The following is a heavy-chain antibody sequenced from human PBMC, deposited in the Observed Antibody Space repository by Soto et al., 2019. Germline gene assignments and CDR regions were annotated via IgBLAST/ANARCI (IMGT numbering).Heavy chain of an antibody. CDR2: INSDGSST. D-gene: IGHD3-10*01. Sequence: GGSLRLSCAASGFTFSSYWMHWVRQAPGKGLVWVSRINSDGSSTSYADSVKGRFTISRDNAKNTLYLQMNSLRAEDTAVYYCARCVWFGELMYYYYYMDVWGKGTTVTVSS. CDR1: GFTFSSYW. J-gene: IGHJ6*03. CDR3: ARCVWFGELMYYYYYMDV. V-gene: IGHV3-74*01.